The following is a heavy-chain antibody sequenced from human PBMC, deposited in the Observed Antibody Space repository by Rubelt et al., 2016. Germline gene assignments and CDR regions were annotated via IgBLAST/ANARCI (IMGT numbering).Heavy chain of an antibody. CDR3: ARGYCSSANCLFNWFDP. Sequence: QVQLVQSGAEVKKPGASVKVSCKASGYTFTTYGISWVRQAPGQGLEWMGWISTYNGNTNYAQKRQGRVTMTTDTSTSTAYRELGSRRSDDTARYFCARGYCSSANCLFNWFDPWGQGTLVTVSS. V-gene: IGHV1-18*01. CDR2: ISTYNGNT. CDR1: GYTFTTYG. J-gene: IGHJ5*02. D-gene: IGHD2-2*01.